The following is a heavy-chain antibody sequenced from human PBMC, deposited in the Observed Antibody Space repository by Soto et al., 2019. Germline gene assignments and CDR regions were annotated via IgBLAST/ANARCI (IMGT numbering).Heavy chain of an antibody. D-gene: IGHD3-22*01. CDR1: GYRFSSFW. V-gene: IGHV5-51*01. CDR2: IYPGDATT. Sequence: PGESLKISCKISGYRFSSFWIAWVRQKPEKGLKWMGIIYPGDATTIYSPSFQGRLAISVDMSISTAHLQWYDLKASDSAMYYCARHSGAYDDNNGYPNLDYWGQGTRGTDSS. J-gene: IGHJ4*02. CDR3: ARHSGAYDDNNGYPNLDY.